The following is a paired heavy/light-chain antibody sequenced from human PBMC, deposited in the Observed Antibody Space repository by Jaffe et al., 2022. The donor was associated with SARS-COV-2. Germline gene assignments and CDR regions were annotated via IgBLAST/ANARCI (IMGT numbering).Light chain of an antibody. CDR2: KAS. Sequence: DIQMTQSPSTLSASVGDRVSITCRASQSISSWLAWYQQKPGKAPNLLIYKASSLESGVPSRFSGSGFGTEFTLTISSLQPDDFATYYCQEYKSYLKTFGQGTKVEIK. V-gene: IGKV1-5*03. CDR3: QEYKSYLKT. CDR1: QSISSW. J-gene: IGKJ1*01.
Heavy chain of an antibody. V-gene: IGHV3-23*04. CDR2: ISDSDDTT. CDR1: GFIFVNYA. CDR3: AKNQIGGWYSTGPEDS. Sequence: EVHLVQSGGGLVQPGGSLRLSCAASGFIFVNYAMSWVRQAPGKGLEWVSAISDSDDTTYYADSVKGRFTISRDRSKNTLYLQMNSLRAEDTAVYFCAKNQIGGWYSTGPEDSWGQGTLVTVSS. J-gene: IGHJ4*02. D-gene: IGHD6-19*01.